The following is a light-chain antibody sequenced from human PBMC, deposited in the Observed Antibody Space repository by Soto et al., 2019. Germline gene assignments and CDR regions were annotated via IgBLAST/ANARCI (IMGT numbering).Light chain of an antibody. CDR1: QSVSGN. Sequence: EIVMTQSPATLSVSPGERATLSCRASQSVSGNLAWYQQKPGQAPRLLIYAASTRATGIPARFSGSGSGTAFTLTISSLQSEDFAVYYCQQYNNWPPSTFGPGTKVDIK. V-gene: IGKV3-15*01. CDR2: AAS. J-gene: IGKJ3*01. CDR3: QQYNNWPPST.